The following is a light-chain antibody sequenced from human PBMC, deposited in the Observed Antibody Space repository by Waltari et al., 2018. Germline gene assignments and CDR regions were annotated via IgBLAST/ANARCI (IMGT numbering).Light chain of an antibody. J-gene: IGKJ3*01. CDR1: QGISRF. V-gene: IGKV1-9*01. Sequence: DIQLTQSPSFLSASVGDRVTITCRASQGISRFLAWYQQKPGKAPKVLICGASSLRGGVPSRFSGRGSGTEFTLTISSLQPDDFATYYCQQVKSYPFSFGPGTRVDIK. CDR3: QQVKSYPFS. CDR2: GAS.